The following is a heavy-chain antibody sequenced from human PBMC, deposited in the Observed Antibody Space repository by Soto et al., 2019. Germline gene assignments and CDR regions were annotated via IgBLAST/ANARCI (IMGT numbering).Heavy chain of an antibody. J-gene: IGHJ4*02. CDR1: GFSLSTSGMC. V-gene: IGHV2-70*01. CDR2: IDWDDDK. Sequence: SGPTLVNPTQTLTLTCTFSGFSLSTSGMCVSWIRQPPGKALEWLALIDWDDDKYYSTSLKTRLTISKDTSKSQVVLTMTNMDPVDTATYYCARVSGGSCYSGYYFDYWGQGTLVTVSS. D-gene: IGHD2-15*01. CDR3: ARVSGGSCYSGYYFDY.